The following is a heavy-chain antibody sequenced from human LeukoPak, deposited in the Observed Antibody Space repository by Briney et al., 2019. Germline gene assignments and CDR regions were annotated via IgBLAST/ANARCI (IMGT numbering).Heavy chain of an antibody. D-gene: IGHD2-15*01. Sequence: GGSLRLSCAASGVTFSSYWMSWVRQAPGKGLEWVANIKQDGSEKYYADSVKGRFTISRDNSKNKLYLQMNTLRAEDTAVYYCARVGYCSGGSCYGGDYWGQGTLVTVSS. CDR2: IKQDGSEK. J-gene: IGHJ4*02. CDR3: ARVGYCSGGSCYGGDY. V-gene: IGHV3-7*04. CDR1: GVTFSSYW.